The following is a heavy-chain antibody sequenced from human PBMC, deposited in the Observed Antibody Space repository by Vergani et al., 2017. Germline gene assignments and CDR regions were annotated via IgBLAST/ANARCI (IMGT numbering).Heavy chain of an antibody. J-gene: IGHJ5*02. V-gene: IGHV1-18*01. Sequence: QVQLVQSGTEVKKPGASVKVSCKASGYTFTTYGISWVRQAPGQGLEWMGWISASNGNTNYAQKLLGRVTMTSDRSTSTAYMELRSLRSDDTAVYYCATGRLKIEGVTSNWFDPCLQGTLVTVSS. D-gene: IGHD1-26*01. CDR2: ISASNGNT. CDR1: GYTFTTYG. CDR3: ATGRLKIEGVTSNWFDP.